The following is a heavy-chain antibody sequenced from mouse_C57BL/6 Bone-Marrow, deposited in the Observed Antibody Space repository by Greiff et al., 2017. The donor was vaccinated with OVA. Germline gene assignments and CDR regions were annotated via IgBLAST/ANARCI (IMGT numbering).Heavy chain of an antibody. D-gene: IGHD2-4*01. CDR2: INSDGGST. CDR1: EYEFPSHD. V-gene: IGHV5-2*03. Sequence: EVKLEESGGGLVQPGESLKLSCESNEYEFPSHDMSWVRKTPEKRLELVAAINSDGGSTYYPDTMERRFIISRDNTKKTLYLQMSSLRSEDTALYYCARHGGLRRDWYFDVWGTGTTVTVSS. J-gene: IGHJ1*03. CDR3: ARHGGLRRDWYFDV.